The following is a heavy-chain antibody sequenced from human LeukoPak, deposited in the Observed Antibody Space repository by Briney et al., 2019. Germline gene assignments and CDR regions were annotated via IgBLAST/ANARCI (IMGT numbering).Heavy chain of an antibody. Sequence: GGSLRPSCAASGFIFSTYSMNWVRQAPGKGLEWVSSISSSSSYIYYADSVKGRFTISRDNAKNSLYLQMNSLRAEDTAVYYCARNSNGGKYFDYWGQGTLVTVSS. CDR3: ARNSNGGKYFDY. J-gene: IGHJ4*02. V-gene: IGHV3-21*01. D-gene: IGHD4-23*01. CDR2: ISSSSSYI. CDR1: GFIFSTYS.